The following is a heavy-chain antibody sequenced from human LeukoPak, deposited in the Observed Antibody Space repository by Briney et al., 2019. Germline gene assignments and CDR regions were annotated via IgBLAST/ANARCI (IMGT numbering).Heavy chain of an antibody. V-gene: IGHV3-30*18. J-gene: IGHJ4*02. CDR3: AKDFRIAAAGSATDYFDY. CDR2: MSYDGSNK. Sequence: GGSLRPSCAASGFTFSSYGMHWVRQAPGKGLEWVSVMSYDGSNKYYADSVKGRFTISRDNSKNTLYLQMNSLRAEDTAVYYCAKDFRIAAAGSATDYFDYWGQGTLVTVSS. CDR1: GFTFSSYG. D-gene: IGHD6-13*01.